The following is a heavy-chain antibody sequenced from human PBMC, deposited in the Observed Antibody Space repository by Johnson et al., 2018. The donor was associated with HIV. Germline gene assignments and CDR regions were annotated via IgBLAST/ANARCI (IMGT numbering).Heavy chain of an antibody. CDR3: ARRAYTSGWYAAFDL. D-gene: IGHD6-19*01. J-gene: IGHJ3*01. CDR1: GFTFSNAW. V-gene: IGHV3-15*01. Sequence: VQLVESGGGLVKPGGSLRLSCAASGFTFSNAWMSWVRQAPGKGLEWVGRIKSKTDGGTTDYAAPVKGRFTISRDDSTNTLYLQRNSLKSEDAAVYFCARRAYTSGWYAAFDLWGQGTMVTVSS. CDR2: IKSKTDGGTT.